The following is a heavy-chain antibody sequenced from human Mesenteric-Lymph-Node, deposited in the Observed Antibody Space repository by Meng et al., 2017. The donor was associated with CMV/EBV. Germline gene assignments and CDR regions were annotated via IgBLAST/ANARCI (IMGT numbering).Heavy chain of an antibody. J-gene: IGHJ6*02. V-gene: IGHV3-30*02. CDR3: AKVVLGRTPRAARIFYGMDV. CDR2: IRYDGSNK. Sequence: GESLKIYCAASGFTFSSYGMHWVRPAPGKGLEWVAFIRYDGSNKYYADSVKGRFTISRDNSKNTLYLQMNSLRAEDTAMYYCAKVVLGRTPRAARIFYGMDVWGQGTTVTVSS. CDR1: GFTFSSYG. D-gene: IGHD6-6*01.